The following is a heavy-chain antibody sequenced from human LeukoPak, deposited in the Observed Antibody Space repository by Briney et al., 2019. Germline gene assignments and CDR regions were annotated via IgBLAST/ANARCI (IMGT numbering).Heavy chain of an antibody. CDR2: INPNSGGA. Sequence: ASVKVSCKASGYTFTIYYIHWVRQAPGQGPEWMGWINPNSGGATYAQKFQGRVTLTRDTSISTAYMEVTSLKSDDTALYYCATGGXPFHYWGXXSLVTVSS. J-gene: IGHJ4*02. CDR3: ATGGXPFHY. V-gene: IGHV1-2*02. CDR1: GYTFTIYY. D-gene: IGHD1-1*01.